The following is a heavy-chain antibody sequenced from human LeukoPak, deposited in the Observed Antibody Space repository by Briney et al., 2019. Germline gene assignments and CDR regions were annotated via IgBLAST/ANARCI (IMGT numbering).Heavy chain of an antibody. D-gene: IGHD3-16*01. V-gene: IGHV3-7*01. CDR2: IKQDGSEK. CDR1: GFTFSSYW. CDR3: ARDLGLPLDAFDI. J-gene: IGHJ3*02. Sequence: GGSLRLSCAASGFTFSSYWMNWVRQAPGKGLEWVANIKQDGSEKYYVDSVKGRFTISRDNAKNSLYLRMNSLRAEDTAVYYCARDLGLPLDAFDIWGQGTMVTVSS.